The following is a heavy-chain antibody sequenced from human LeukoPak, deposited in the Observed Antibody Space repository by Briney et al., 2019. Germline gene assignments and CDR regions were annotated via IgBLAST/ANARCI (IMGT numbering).Heavy chain of an antibody. V-gene: IGHV4-61*02. CDR2: IYASGST. CDR3: ATSPGVTGTYGY. Sequence: PSQTLSLTCTVSGGSISSGSYYWSWIRQPAGKGLEWIGRIYASGSTTYTPYLKSPVTISVATSTNQLSLNLSSATAADTAVYSCATSPGVTGTYGYWGQGTLVTVSS. J-gene: IGHJ4*02. CDR1: GGSISSGSYY. D-gene: IGHD1-7*01.